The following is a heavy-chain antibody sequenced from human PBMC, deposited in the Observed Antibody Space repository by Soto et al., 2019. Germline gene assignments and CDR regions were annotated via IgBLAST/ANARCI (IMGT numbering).Heavy chain of an antibody. CDR1: GGSISSGGYS. V-gene: IGHV4-30-2*01. Sequence: SETLSLTCAVSGGSISSGGYSWSWIRQPPGKGLEWIGYIYHSGSTYYNPSLKSRVTISVDRSKNQFSLKLSSVTAADTAVYYCARGHYYGSGSYTVRYYYGMDVWGQGTTVTVSS. J-gene: IGHJ6*02. D-gene: IGHD3-10*01. CDR3: ARGHYYGSGSYTVRYYYGMDV. CDR2: IYHSGST.